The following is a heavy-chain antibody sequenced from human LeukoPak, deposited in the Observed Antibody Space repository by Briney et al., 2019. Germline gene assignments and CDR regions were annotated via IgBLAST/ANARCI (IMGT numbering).Heavy chain of an antibody. CDR3: ARVGGYPLSAFDI. CDR2: INHSGST. D-gene: IGHD3-22*01. J-gene: IGHJ3*02. V-gene: IGHV4-34*01. CDR1: GGSFSGYY. Sequence: MSSETLSLTCAVYGGSFSGYYWSWIRQPPGKGLEWIGEINHSGSTNYNPSLKSRVTISVDTSKNQFSLKLSSVTAADTAVYYCARVGGYPLSAFDIWGQGTMVTVSS.